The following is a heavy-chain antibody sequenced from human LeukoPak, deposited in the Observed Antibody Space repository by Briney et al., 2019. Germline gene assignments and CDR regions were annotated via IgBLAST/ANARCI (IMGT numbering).Heavy chain of an antibody. V-gene: IGHV3-53*01. CDR3: ARYGGGYSYGYGDF. D-gene: IGHD5-18*01. J-gene: IGHJ4*02. CDR2: IYSGGST. Sequence: GGSLRLSCAASGFTVSSNYMSWVRQAPGKGLEWFSVIYSGGSTYYADSVKGRFTISRDNSKNTVYLQMNSLRAEDTAVYYCARYGGGYSYGYGDFWGQGTLVTVSS. CDR1: GFTVSSNY.